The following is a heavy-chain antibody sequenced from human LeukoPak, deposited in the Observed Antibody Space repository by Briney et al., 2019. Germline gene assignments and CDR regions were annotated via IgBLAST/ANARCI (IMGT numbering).Heavy chain of an antibody. CDR2: IYYSGST. CDR3: ARGSPIFGVVTAYYYYGMDV. Sequence: PSETLSLTCTVSGGSISSGGYYWSWIRQHPGKGLEWIGYIYYSGSTYYNPSLKSRVTISVDTSKNQFSLKLSSVTAADTAVYYCARGSPIFGVVTAYYYYGMDVWGRGTTVTVSS. D-gene: IGHD3-3*01. CDR1: GGSISSGGYY. J-gene: IGHJ6*02. V-gene: IGHV4-31*03.